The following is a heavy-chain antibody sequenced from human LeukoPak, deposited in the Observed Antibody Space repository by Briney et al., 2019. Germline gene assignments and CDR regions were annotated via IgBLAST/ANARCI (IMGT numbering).Heavy chain of an antibody. CDR3: AKWGDYDVLTGYYVSDY. J-gene: IGHJ4*02. CDR1: GFTISNYA. V-gene: IGHV3-23*01. D-gene: IGHD3-9*01. Sequence: GASLRLSCAASGFTISNYAMSWVRQAPGEGLELDSASPGSGGNTYYADSVKGRFTISRDNSKNTVFLQMNSLRAEDTAVYYCAKWGDYDVLTGYYVSDYWGQGTLVTVSS. CDR2: SPGSGGNT.